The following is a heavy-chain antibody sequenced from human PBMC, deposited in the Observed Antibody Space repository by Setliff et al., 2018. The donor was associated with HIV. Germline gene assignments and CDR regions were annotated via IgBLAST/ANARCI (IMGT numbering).Heavy chain of an antibody. CDR1: GGSIRTGNYY. D-gene: IGHD6-19*01. CDR3: ARDGGGSGWSLGEFDF. CDR2: IHTTGSI. Sequence: ASETLSLTCTVSGGSIRTGNYYWNWIRQPAGKGLEWIGHIHTTGSITYNPSLSSRVTISLDTSRNQVSLSLASVTAADTAVYYCARDGGGSGWSLGEFDFWGQGTLVTVSS. J-gene: IGHJ4*02. V-gene: IGHV4-61*09.